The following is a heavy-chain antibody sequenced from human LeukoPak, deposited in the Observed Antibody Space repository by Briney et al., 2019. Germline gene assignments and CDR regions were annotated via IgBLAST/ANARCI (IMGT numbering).Heavy chain of an antibody. CDR3: ARETHDTAGELDY. V-gene: IGHV3-64*01. J-gene: IGHJ4*02. CDR2: ISSNGGST. CDR1: GFTFSSYA. D-gene: IGHD5-18*01. Sequence: GGSLRLSCAASGFTFSSYAMHWVRQAPGKGLEYVSAISSNGGSTYYANSVKGRFTISRDNSKNTLYLQMGSLRAEDMAVYYCARETHDTAGELDYWGQGTLVTVSS.